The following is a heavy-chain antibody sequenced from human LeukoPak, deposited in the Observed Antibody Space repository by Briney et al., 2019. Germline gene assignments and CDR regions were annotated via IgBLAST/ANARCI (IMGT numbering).Heavy chain of an antibody. D-gene: IGHD3-10*01. Sequence: SETLSLTCTVSGGSISSGDYYWSWIRQPPGKGLEWTGYIYYSGSTYYNPSLKSRVTISVDTSKNQFSLKLSSVTAADTAVYYCARDPKYYYGSGSSPHWVWGQGTTVTVSS. CDR2: IYYSGST. J-gene: IGHJ6*02. CDR3: ARDPKYYYGSGSSPHWV. V-gene: IGHV4-30-4*01. CDR1: GGSISSGDYY.